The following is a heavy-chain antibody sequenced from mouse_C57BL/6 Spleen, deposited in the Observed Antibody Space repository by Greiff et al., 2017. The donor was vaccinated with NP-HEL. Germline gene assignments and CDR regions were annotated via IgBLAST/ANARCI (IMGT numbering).Heavy chain of an antibody. CDR1: GFTFTSYW. V-gene: IGHV1-52*01. D-gene: IGHD2-3*01. CDR3: ARDGYYYFDY. Sequence: QVQLKQPGAELVRPGSSVKLSCKASGFTFTSYWMHWVKQRPIQGLEWIGNIDPSDSETHSNQKFKDKATLTVDKSTSTAYMQLSSLTSEDSAVYYCARDGYYYFDYWGQGTTLTVSA. J-gene: IGHJ2*01. CDR2: IDPSDSET.